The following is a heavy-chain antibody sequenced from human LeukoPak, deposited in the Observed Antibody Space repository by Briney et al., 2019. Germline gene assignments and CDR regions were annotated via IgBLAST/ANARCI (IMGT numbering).Heavy chain of an antibody. CDR1: GFTFTNFEM. CDR3: SRENGAFSPFGY. V-gene: IGHV4-4*02. D-gene: IGHD2-8*01. J-gene: IGHJ4*02. Sequence: GSLRLSCAASGFTFTNFEMNWVRQAPGQGLEWIGEISLTGLTHYNPSLESRVTVSLDKSKNQLSLNLTSVTAADTAVYYCSRENGAFSPFGYWGQGTLVTVLS. CDR2: ISLTGLT.